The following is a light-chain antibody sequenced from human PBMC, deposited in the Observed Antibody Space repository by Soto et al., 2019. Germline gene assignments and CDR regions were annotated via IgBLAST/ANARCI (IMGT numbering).Light chain of an antibody. CDR1: QSLVHSDGNTY. Sequence: DIVLTQTPLSSPVTLGQPASISCRSSQSLVHSDGNTYLSWFHQRPGQPPRLLIDKVSNRFSGVPDSFSGSGAGTEFTLKISRVEAEDVGIYFCMQATQYRQYTFVQGTKLEIK. V-gene: IGKV2-24*01. CDR2: KVS. J-gene: IGKJ2*01. CDR3: MQATQYRQYT.